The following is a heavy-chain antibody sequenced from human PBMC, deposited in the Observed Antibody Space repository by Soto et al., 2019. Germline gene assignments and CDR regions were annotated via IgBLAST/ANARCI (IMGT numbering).Heavy chain of an antibody. CDR2: ISSSSSTI. J-gene: IGHJ4*02. CDR3: ARERRITIFGVVVFHFDY. D-gene: IGHD3-3*01. V-gene: IGHV3-48*02. CDR1: GFTFSSYS. Sequence: EVQLVESGGGLVQPGGSLRLSCAASGFTFSSYSMNWVRQAPGKGLEWVSYISSSSSTIYYADSVKGRFTISRDNAKNSLYLQRNSLRDEVTAVYYCARERRITIFGVVVFHFDYWGQGTLVTVSS.